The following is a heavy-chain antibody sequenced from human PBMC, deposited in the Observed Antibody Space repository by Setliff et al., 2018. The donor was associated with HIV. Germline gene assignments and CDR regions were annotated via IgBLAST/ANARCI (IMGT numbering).Heavy chain of an antibody. Sequence: PSETLSLTCTVSGGSISSGSFYWSWIRQPAGKGLEWIGRIYTSGTTNYNPSLKSRVTISVDTSKNQFSLKLTSVTAADTAVYHCARDRNLEGCFDPWGQGTLVTVSS. CDR1: GGSISSGSFY. V-gene: IGHV4-61*02. D-gene: IGHD3-3*01. CDR2: IYTSGTT. J-gene: IGHJ5*02. CDR3: ARDRNLEGCFDP.